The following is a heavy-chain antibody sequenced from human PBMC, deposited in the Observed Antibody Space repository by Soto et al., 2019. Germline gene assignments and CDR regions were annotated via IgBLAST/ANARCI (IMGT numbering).Heavy chain of an antibody. J-gene: IGHJ4*02. CDR3: ARGLTTAYEQWGY. CDR2: LYPLNSDT. V-gene: IGHV5-51*01. Sequence: GESLKISCKGSGYVFTNYWIAWVRQMPGKGLEWMGILYPLNSDTRPSPSFRRQGTMSADKSITTASLQWNSLKASDTAMYYCARGLTTAYEQWGYRAQRTRVTVSS. CDR1: GYVFTNYW. D-gene: IGHD4-17*01.